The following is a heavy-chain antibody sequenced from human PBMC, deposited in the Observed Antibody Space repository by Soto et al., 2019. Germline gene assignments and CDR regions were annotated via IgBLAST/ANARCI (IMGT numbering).Heavy chain of an antibody. CDR1: GGTFSSYT. CDR2: IIPILGIA. CDR3: APHTLDTGMPSGY. J-gene: IGHJ4*02. Sequence: SVNVSCKASGGTFSSYTISWVRQAPGQGLEWMGRIIPILGIANYAQKFQGRVTITADKSTSTAYMELSSLRSEDTAVYYCAPHTLDTGMPSGYWGQGTLVTVSS. V-gene: IGHV1-69*02. D-gene: IGHD5-18*01.